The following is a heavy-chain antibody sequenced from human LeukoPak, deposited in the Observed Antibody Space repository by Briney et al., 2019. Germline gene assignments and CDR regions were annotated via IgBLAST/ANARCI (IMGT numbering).Heavy chain of an antibody. CDR1: GFPFSSYW. CDR3: ARGDYGDRDLDY. Sequence: GGSLRLSCVASGFPFSSYWMTWVRQAPGKGLEWVSYISSRSSSIYYADSVKGRFTLSRDNAKNSLYLQMNSLRDEDTAVYYCARGDYGDRDLDYWGQGTLVTVSS. CDR2: ISSRSSSI. V-gene: IGHV3-48*02. D-gene: IGHD4-17*01. J-gene: IGHJ4*02.